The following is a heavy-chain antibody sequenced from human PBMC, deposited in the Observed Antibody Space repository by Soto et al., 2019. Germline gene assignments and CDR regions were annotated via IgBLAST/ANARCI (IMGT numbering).Heavy chain of an antibody. V-gene: IGHV3-23*01. Sequence: EVQLLDSGGGLVQPGGSLRLSCAASGFTFSNYAMTWVRQAPGQGLEWVSVISGNSGTTYYADSVMGRFTISRDNSKNTLYLQMNSLRDEDTAVYYCAKGPLGVERPNYYFDYWGQGTLVTVSS. D-gene: IGHD2-15*01. CDR3: AKGPLGVERPNYYFDY. J-gene: IGHJ4*02. CDR1: GFTFSNYA. CDR2: ISGNSGTT.